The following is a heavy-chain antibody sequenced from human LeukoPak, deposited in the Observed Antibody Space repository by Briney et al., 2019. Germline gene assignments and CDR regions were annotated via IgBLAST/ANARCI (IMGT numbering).Heavy chain of an antibody. D-gene: IGHD3-22*01. CDR1: GGTFSSYA. CDR3: ARVRGTNYYDSSGYNWFDP. CDR2: IIPIFGTA. J-gene: IGHJ5*02. Sequence: GASVKVSCKASGGTFSSYAISWVRQAPGQGLEWMGGIIPIFGTANYAQKFQGRVTITTDESTSTAYMELSSLRSEDTAVYYCARVRGTNYYDSSGYNWFDPWGQGTLVTVSS. V-gene: IGHV1-69*05.